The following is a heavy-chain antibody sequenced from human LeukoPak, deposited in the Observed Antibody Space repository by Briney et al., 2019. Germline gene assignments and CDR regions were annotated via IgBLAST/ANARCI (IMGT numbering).Heavy chain of an antibody. CDR1: GFTFSDSA. CDR2: IWRDGGEK. CDR3: ARGWAVTGNPNWFNP. J-gene: IGHJ5*02. D-gene: IGHD6-19*01. Sequence: GGSLRLSCTASGFTFSDSAMRWVRQAPGKGLEWVAVIWRDGGEKHNEDSVKGRFTISRDNSKNTLYLQMNSLRVEDTAVYNCARGWAVTGNPNWFNPWGQGTLVTVSS. V-gene: IGHV3-33*01.